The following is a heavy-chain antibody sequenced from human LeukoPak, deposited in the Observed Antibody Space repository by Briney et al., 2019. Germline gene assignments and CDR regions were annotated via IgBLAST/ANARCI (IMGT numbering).Heavy chain of an antibody. J-gene: IGHJ4*02. Sequence: PGGSLRLSCAASGFTFSSYWMHWVRQAPGKGLVWVSRINSDGSSTSYADSVKGRFTISRGNAKNTLYLQMNSLRAEDTAVYYCARSRFVDTPEDYWGQGTLVTVSS. D-gene: IGHD5-18*01. CDR1: GFTFSSYW. V-gene: IGHV3-74*01. CDR3: ARSRFVDTPEDY. CDR2: INSDGSST.